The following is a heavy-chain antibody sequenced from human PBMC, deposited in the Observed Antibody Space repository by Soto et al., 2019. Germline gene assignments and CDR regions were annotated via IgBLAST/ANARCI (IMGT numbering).Heavy chain of an antibody. Sequence: KASETLSLTCTVSGGSISSYYWSWIRQPAGKGLEWIGRIYTSGSTNYNPSLKSRVTMSVDTSKNQFSLKLSSVTAADTAVYYCARDQRDCSGGSCYYYGMDVWGQGTTVTVSS. CDR1: GGSISSYY. CDR2: IYTSGST. J-gene: IGHJ6*02. D-gene: IGHD2-15*01. CDR3: ARDQRDCSGGSCYYYGMDV. V-gene: IGHV4-4*07.